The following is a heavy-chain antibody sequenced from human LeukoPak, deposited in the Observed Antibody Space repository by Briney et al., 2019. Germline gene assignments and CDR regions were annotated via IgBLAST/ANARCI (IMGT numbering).Heavy chain of an antibody. CDR3: ARDSSGYSIEDDY. V-gene: IGHV3-23*01. J-gene: IGHJ4*02. CDR2: LSGSADST. CDR1: GFTFSSYA. Sequence: TGGSLRLSCAASGFTFSSYAMSWVRQAPGKGLEWVSTLSGSADSTYYADSVKGRFTISRDNSKNTLYLQMNSLRAEDTAVYYCARDSSGYSIEDDYWGQGTLVTVSS. D-gene: IGHD3-22*01.